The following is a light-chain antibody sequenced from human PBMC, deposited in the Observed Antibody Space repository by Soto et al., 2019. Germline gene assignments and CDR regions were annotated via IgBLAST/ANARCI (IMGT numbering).Light chain of an antibody. J-gene: IGLJ1*01. V-gene: IGLV2-14*01. CDR2: EVS. CDR1: SSDVGGYNY. CDR3: SSITRSSTSV. Sequence: QSVLTQPASVSGSPGQSITISCTGTSSDVGGYNYVSWSQQHPGKAPKLIIYEVSNRPSGVSNRFSGSKSGNTASLTISGLQAEDEADYYCSSITRSSTSVFGTGTKLTVL.